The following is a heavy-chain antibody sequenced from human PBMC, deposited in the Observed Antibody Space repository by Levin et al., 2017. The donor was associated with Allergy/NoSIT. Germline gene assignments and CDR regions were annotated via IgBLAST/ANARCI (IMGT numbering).Heavy chain of an antibody. CDR2: IYYSGST. CDR3: ARYHCSGGTCYHFDY. D-gene: IGHD2-15*01. Sequence: GSLRLSCTVSGGSISSSSYYWGWIRQPPGKGLEWIGSIYYSGSTYYNPSLKSRVTISVDTSKNQFSLELRSVTAADTAVYYCARYHCSGGTCYHFDYWGQGTLVTVSS. CDR1: GGSISSSSYY. J-gene: IGHJ4*02. V-gene: IGHV4-39*07.